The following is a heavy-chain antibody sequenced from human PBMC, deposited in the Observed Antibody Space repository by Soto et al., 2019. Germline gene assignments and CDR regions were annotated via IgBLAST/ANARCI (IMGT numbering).Heavy chain of an antibody. CDR1: GYNFANYW. D-gene: IGHD3-9*01. CDR3: ARHVYYDVLKKNY. V-gene: IGHV5-51*01. CDR2: IYPGNSDT. Sequence: KTPGESLKISCKGSGYNFANYWIGRVRQMPGKGLEWMGIIYPGNSDTRYSPSFQGQVTISADTSISTAYLEWSSLKASDTAIYYCARHVYYDVLKKNYWGQGTLVTVSS. J-gene: IGHJ4*02.